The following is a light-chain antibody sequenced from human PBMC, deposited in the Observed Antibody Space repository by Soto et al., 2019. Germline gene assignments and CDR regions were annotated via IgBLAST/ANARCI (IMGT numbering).Light chain of an antibody. Sequence: QAASVSGSPGQSITISCTGTSSDVGGYNYVSWYQQHPGKAPKLIIYDVSNRPSGVSNRFSGSKSGNTASLTISGLQAEDEADYYCSSYTSSSTLGVVFGGGTKLTVL. CDR3: SSYTSSSTLGVV. J-gene: IGLJ2*01. CDR2: DVS. V-gene: IGLV2-14*01. CDR1: SSDVGGYNY.